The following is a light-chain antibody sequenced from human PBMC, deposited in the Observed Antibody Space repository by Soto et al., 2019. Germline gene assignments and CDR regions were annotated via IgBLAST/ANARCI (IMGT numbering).Light chain of an antibody. CDR1: QSVSSKY. CDR2: GTS. CDR3: QQYGSSLFT. Sequence: EIVLTQSPGTLSLSPGERATLSCRASQSVSSKYLAWYQQKPGQAPRVLIYGTSIRAAGVPERFSGGGSGTDFTLTITRLEPEDFAVYYCQQYGSSLFTFGPGTKVDFK. V-gene: IGKV3-20*01. J-gene: IGKJ3*01.